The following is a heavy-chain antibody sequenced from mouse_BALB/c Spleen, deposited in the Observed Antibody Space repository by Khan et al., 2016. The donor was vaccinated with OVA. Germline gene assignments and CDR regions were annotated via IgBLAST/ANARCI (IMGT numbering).Heavy chain of an antibody. CDR3: ARKSTRASY. J-gene: IGHJ2*01. CDR2: INPSSGYT. CDR1: GYTFTSYT. D-gene: IGHD3-1*01. Sequence: QVRLQQSGAELVKPGASVKMSCKASGYTFTSYTMHWVKQRPGQGLEWIGYINPSSGYTKYNQKFKDTATLTADKSSSTAYMQLSSLTSEDSAVYYCARKSTRASYWGQGTTLTVSS. V-gene: IGHV1-4*01.